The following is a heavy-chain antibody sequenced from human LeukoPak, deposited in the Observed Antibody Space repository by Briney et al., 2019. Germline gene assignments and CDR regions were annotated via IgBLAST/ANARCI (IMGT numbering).Heavy chain of an antibody. CDR1: GFTFSSYG. V-gene: IGHV3-30*18. J-gene: IGHJ6*03. Sequence: PGRSLRLSCAASGFTFSSYGMHWVRHAPGKGLEWVAVISYDGSNKYYADSVKGRFTISRDNSKNTLYLQMNSLRAEDTAVYYCAKDGQPIQYCGSTSCYHYMDVWGKGTTVTVSS. CDR2: ISYDGSNK. CDR3: AKDGQPIQYCGSTSCYHYMDV. D-gene: IGHD2-2*01.